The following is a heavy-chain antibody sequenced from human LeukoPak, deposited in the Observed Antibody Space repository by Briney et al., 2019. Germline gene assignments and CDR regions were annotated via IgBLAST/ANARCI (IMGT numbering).Heavy chain of an antibody. Sequence: SVKVSCKASGGTFSSYAISWVRQAPGQGLEWMGGIIPIFGTANYAQKFQGRVTITTDESTSTAYIELSSLRSEDTAVYYCASRVEMATIRDYYYMDVWGKGTTVTVSS. D-gene: IGHD5-24*01. CDR2: IIPIFGTA. CDR1: GGTFSSYA. V-gene: IGHV1-69*05. J-gene: IGHJ6*03. CDR3: ASRVEMATIRDYYYMDV.